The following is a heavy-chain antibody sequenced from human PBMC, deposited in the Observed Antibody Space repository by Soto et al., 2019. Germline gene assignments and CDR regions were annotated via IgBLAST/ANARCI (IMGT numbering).Heavy chain of an antibody. Sequence: QVQLVQSGAEVKKPGSSVKVSCKASGGTFSSYAISWVRQAPGQGLEWMGGIIPIFGTANYAQQFQGRVTITADESTSTACMRRSGLGSEDTVVYYCVRGTGGDDYGRPVPNWFDPWGQGTLVTVSS. CDR3: VRGTGGDDYGRPVPNWFDP. D-gene: IGHD4-17*01. CDR1: GGTFSSYA. CDR2: IIPIFGTA. J-gene: IGHJ5*02. V-gene: IGHV1-69*12.